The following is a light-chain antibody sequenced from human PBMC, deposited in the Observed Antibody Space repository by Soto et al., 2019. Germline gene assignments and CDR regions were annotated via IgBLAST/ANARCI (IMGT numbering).Light chain of an antibody. CDR1: QSVRSER. CDR2: DAS. J-gene: IGKJ5*01. V-gene: IGKV3-20*01. CDR3: QEYDGAPTIT. Sequence: VLTQAPDTLALSPVEAASLSCRASQSVRSERLAWYQQKRGQAPTLLIFDASSRASGTPERFSGSGSGTDFTLTIRRLEPEDFAVYYGQEYDGAPTITFGLGTRLEIK.